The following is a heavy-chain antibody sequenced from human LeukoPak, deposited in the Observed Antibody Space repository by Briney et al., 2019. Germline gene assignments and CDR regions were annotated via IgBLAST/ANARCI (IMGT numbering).Heavy chain of an antibody. Sequence: ASVKVSCKASGYTFTSYGINWVRQATGQGLEWMGWMNPNSGNTGYAQKFQGRVTITRNTSISTAYMELSSLRSEDTAVYYCAREAEYSSSHFDYWGQGTLVTVSS. CDR2: MNPNSGNT. V-gene: IGHV1-8*03. J-gene: IGHJ4*02. CDR1: GYTFTSYG. CDR3: AREAEYSSSHFDY. D-gene: IGHD6-6*01.